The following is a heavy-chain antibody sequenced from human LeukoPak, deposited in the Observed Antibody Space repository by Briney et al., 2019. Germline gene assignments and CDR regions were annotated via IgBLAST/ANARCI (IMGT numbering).Heavy chain of an antibody. CDR3: ARDYGAAGRFDP. V-gene: IGHV1-69*04. D-gene: IGHD6-13*01. Sequence: ASVKVSCKASGGTFSSYAISWVRQAPGQGLEWMGRIIPILGIANYAQKFQGRVTITADKSTSTAYMELSSLRSEDTAVYYCARDYGAAGRFDPWGQGTLVTVSS. J-gene: IGHJ5*02. CDR2: IIPILGIA. CDR1: GGTFSSYA.